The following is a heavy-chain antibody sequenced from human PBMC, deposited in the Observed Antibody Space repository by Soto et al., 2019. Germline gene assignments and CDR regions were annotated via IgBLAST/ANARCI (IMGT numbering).Heavy chain of an antibody. J-gene: IGHJ4*02. CDR2: INPNSGGT. CDR3: ARVGSVGAVDY. Sequence: APVKVSCKASGYTFTGYYMHWARQAPGQGLEWMGWINPNSGGTNYAQKFQGWVTMTRDTSISTAYMELSRLRSDDTAVYYCARVGSVGAVDYWGQGTLVTVSS. V-gene: IGHV1-2*04. D-gene: IGHD1-26*01. CDR1: GYTFTGYY.